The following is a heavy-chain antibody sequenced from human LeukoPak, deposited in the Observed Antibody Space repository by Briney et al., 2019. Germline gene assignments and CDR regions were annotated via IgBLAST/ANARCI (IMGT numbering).Heavy chain of an antibody. CDR1: GGTFSSYA. D-gene: IGHD1-26*01. CDR3: ARVRNSGSYSGY. CDR2: IIPIFGTA. J-gene: IGHJ4*02. V-gene: IGHV1-69*13. Sequence: SVKVSCKASGGTFSSYAISWVRQAPGQGLEWMGGIIPIFGTANYAQKFQGRVTITADESTSTAYMELSSLRSEDTAVYYCARVRNSGSYSGYWGQGTLVTVSS.